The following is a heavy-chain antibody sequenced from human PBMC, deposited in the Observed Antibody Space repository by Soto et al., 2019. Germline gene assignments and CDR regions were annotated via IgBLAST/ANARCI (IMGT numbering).Heavy chain of an antibody. CDR1: GFTFSSYS. CDR3: ARACSSTSCSGYYYYGMDV. V-gene: IGHV3-21*01. CDR2: ISSSSSYI. D-gene: IGHD2-2*01. Sequence: SCAASGFTFSSYSMNWVRQAPGKGLEWVSSISSSSSYIYYADSVKGRFTISRDNAKNSLYLQMNSLRAEDTAVYYCARACSSTSCSGYYYYGMDVWGQGTTVTVSS. J-gene: IGHJ6*02.